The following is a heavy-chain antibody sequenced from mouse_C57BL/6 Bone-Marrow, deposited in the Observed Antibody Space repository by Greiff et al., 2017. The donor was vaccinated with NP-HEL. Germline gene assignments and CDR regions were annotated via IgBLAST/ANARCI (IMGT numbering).Heavy chain of an antibody. CDR1: GYTFTSYW. CDR3: ASYRASTGTRAVDC. CDR2: INPSSGYN. Sequence: QVQLQQSGAELAKPGASVKLSCKASGYTFTSYWMHWVKQRPGQGLEWIGYINPSSGYNKYNQKFKDKATLTADKSSSTAYMQLRSLTYEDAAVDDCASYRASTGTRAVDCWGRGTWVTVTS. D-gene: IGHD4-1*02. V-gene: IGHV1-7*01. J-gene: IGHJ4*01.